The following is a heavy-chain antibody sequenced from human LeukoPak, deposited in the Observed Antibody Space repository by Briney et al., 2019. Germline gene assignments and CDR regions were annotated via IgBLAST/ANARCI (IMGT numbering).Heavy chain of an antibody. CDR2: ISSSGSTI. CDR1: GFTFSDYY. Sequence: GGSLRLFCAASGFTFSDYYMSWIRQAPGKGLECVSYISSSGSTIYYADSVKGRFTISSDNAKNSLYLQMNSLRAEDTAVYYCTRGSFSTSGYDSSGIVNYWGQGTLVTVSS. CDR3: TRGSFSTSGYDSSGIVNY. D-gene: IGHD3-22*01. J-gene: IGHJ4*02. V-gene: IGHV3-11*01.